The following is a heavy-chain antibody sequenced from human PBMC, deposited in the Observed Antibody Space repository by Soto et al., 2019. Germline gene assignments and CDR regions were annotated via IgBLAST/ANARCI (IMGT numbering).Heavy chain of an antibody. Sequence: GGSLRLSCAASGFIFSTYAMNWVRQAPGKGLEWVSAISNSGGSTYYAESVRGRFTISSDNSINTLFLIMSALRTEDTAVYYCAHPRGYGVFDAVDIWGQGTMVTVSS. CDR3: AHPRGYGVFDAVDI. CDR1: GFIFSTYA. D-gene: IGHD4-17*01. CDR2: ISNSGGST. J-gene: IGHJ3*02. V-gene: IGHV3-23*01.